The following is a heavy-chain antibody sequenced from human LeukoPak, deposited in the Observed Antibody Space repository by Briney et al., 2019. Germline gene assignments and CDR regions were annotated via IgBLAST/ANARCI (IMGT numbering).Heavy chain of an antibody. J-gene: IGHJ4*02. D-gene: IGHD1-7*01. CDR1: GFTFSSYG. CDR3: AREGLYWNYGDY. CDR2: ISGSGGST. Sequence: GGSLRPSCAASGFTFSSYGMSWVRQAPGKGLEWVSAISGSGGSTYYADSVKGRFTISRDNSKNTLYLQMNSLRAEDTAVYYCAREGLYWNYGDYWGQGTLVTVSS. V-gene: IGHV3-23*01.